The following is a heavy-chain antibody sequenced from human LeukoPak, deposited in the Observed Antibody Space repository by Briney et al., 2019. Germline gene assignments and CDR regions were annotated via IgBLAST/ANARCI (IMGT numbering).Heavy chain of an antibody. J-gene: IGHJ4*02. V-gene: IGHV4-4*07. CDR1: GGSISSYY. Sequence: SETLSLTCTVSGGSISSYYWSWIRQPAGKGLEWIGRLYTTEDAKYNPSLESRVSMSLDTSKKQFSLKLTSVTAADTAVYYCARYGDPNYYFDYWGQGTLVTVPS. D-gene: IGHD2-21*02. CDR3: ARYGDPNYYFDY. CDR2: LYTTEDA.